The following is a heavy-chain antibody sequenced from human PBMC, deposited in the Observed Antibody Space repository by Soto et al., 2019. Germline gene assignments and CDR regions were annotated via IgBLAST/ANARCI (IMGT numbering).Heavy chain of an antibody. Sequence: QLQLRESGPGLVQPSGTLSLTCDVSGDSLTNNHWWSWVRQAPGKGLEGIGEIWHTGRPNYNPSLKSRVAISKDKSKNQFSLKLSSVTAADTAVYYCVRDSRTGCSSINCYMHWGQGTLVTVSS. J-gene: IGHJ4*02. D-gene: IGHD2-15*01. V-gene: IGHV4-4*02. CDR1: GDSLTNNHW. CDR3: VRDSRTGCSSINCYMH. CDR2: IWHTGRP.